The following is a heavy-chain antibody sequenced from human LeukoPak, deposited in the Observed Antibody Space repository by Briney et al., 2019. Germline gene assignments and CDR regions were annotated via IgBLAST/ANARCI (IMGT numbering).Heavy chain of an antibody. D-gene: IGHD3-10*01. V-gene: IGHV3-7*01. CDR2: IKQDGSEK. J-gene: IGHJ3*02. CDR3: AREALLWFGELHDAFDI. Sequence: PGGSLRLSCAASGFTFSSYWMSWVRQAPGKGLEWVANIKQDGSEKYYVDSVKGRFTISRDNAKNSLYLQMNSLRAEDTAVYYCAREALLWFGELHDAFDIWGQGTMVTVSS. CDR1: GFTFSSYW.